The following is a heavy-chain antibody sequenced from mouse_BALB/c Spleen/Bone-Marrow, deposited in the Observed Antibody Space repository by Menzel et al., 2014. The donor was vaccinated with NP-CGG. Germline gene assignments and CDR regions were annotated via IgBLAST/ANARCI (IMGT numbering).Heavy chain of an antibody. CDR2: ISYSGSS. V-gene: IGHV3-2*02. J-gene: IGHJ2*01. Sequence: VQLKEPGPGLVKPSQSLSLNCNVTGYSINSDYAWNWIRKFPGNKLAWKGYISYSGSSNYNPSLKSRISITRVTSKNKFFLQLNSVTTYDTATYYCARLTYYYDAGGFDYWGQGTTLTVSS. CDR3: ARLTYYYDAGGFDY. CDR1: GYSINSDYA. D-gene: IGHD2-4*01.